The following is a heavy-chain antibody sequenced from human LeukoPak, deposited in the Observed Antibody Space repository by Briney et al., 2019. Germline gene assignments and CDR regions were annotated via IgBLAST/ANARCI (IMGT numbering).Heavy chain of an antibody. CDR3: AKSIAAAQTDNWFDP. D-gene: IGHD6-13*01. V-gene: IGHV1-2*02. CDR1: GYTFIGYY. J-gene: IGHJ5*02. CDR2: INPNSGGT. Sequence: ASVKVSCKASGYTFIGYYMHWVRQAPGQGFEWMGWINPNSGGTNYAQKFQGRVTMTRDTSISTAYMELSRLRSDDTAVHYCAKSIAAAQTDNWFDPWGQGTLVTVSS.